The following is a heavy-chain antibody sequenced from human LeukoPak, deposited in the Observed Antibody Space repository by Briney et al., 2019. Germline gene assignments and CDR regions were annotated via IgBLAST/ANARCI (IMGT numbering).Heavy chain of an antibody. Sequence: PSETLSLTCTVSGGSISSYYWCWIRQPPGKGLGWIGYIYYSGSTNYNPSLKSRVTISVDTSKNQFSLKLSSVTAADAAVYYCAISTCYDFWSGYPLDYWGQGTLVTVSS. CDR3: AISTCYDFWSGYPLDY. CDR1: GGSISSYY. J-gene: IGHJ4*02. D-gene: IGHD3-3*01. V-gene: IGHV4-59*01. CDR2: IYYSGST.